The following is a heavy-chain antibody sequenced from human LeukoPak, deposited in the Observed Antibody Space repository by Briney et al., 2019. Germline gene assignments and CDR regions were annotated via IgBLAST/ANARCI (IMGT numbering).Heavy chain of an antibody. V-gene: IGHV1-46*02. CDR2: INPSGGST. CDR3: ARASVGVATIPIFDY. CDR1: GYTFNSYD. J-gene: IGHJ4*02. D-gene: IGHD5-12*01. Sequence: ASVKVSCKGSGYTFNSYDINWVRQAPGQGLEWMGIINPSGGSTSYAQKFQGRVTMTRDMSTSTVYMELSSLRSEDTAVYYCARASVGVATIPIFDYWGQGTLVTVSS.